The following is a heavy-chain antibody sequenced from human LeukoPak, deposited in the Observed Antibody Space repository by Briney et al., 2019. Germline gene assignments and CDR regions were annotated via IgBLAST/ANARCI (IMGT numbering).Heavy chain of an antibody. CDR1: GFTFSSYA. CDR2: ISGSGGST. J-gene: IGHJ5*02. Sequence: GGSLRLSRAASGFTFSSYAMSWVRQAPGKGLKWVSAISGSGGSTYYADSVKGRFTISRDNSKNTLYLQMNSLRAEDTAVYYCAKDRGRTVRYFDRDPNWFDPWGQGTLVTVSS. V-gene: IGHV3-23*01. CDR3: AKDRGRTVRYFDRDPNWFDP. D-gene: IGHD3-9*01.